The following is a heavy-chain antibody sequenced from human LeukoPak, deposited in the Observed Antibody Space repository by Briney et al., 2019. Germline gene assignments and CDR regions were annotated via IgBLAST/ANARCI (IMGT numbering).Heavy chain of an antibody. D-gene: IGHD6-19*01. CDR1: GGSFSGYY. J-gene: IGHJ4*02. V-gene: IGHV4-34*01. Sequence: SETLSLTCAVYGGSFSGYYWSWIRQPPGKGLEWIGEINHSGSTNYNPSLKSRVTISVDTSKNQFSLKLSSVTAADTAVYYCARGPTAVRDYWGQRTLVTVSS. CDR2: INHSGST. CDR3: ARGPTAVRDY.